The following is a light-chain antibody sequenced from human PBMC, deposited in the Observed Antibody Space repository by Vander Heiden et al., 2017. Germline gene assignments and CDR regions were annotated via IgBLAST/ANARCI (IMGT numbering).Light chain of an antibody. CDR2: SNN. V-gene: IGLV1-44*01. CDR3: AAWDDSLNGPV. CDR1: SSNIGSNS. J-gene: IGLJ2*01. Sequence: QSVLTQPPSASGTPGQRVTISCSGSSSNIGSNSVNWYRQLPGTAPKLLIYSNNQRPSGVPDRFSGSKSGTSASLAISGIQSEDEADYYCAAWDDSLNGPVFGGGTKLTVL.